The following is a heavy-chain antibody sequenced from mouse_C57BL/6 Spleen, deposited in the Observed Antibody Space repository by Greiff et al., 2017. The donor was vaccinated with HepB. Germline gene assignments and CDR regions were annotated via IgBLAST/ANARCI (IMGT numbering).Heavy chain of an antibody. Sequence: DVKLVESGAELVKPGASVKLSCTASGFNIKDYYMHWVKQRTEQGLEWIGRIDPEDGETKYAPKFQGKATITADTSSNTAYLQLSSLTSEDTAVYYCAREVITTRVYYFDYWGQGTTLTVSS. CDR1: GFNIKDYY. J-gene: IGHJ2*01. V-gene: IGHV14-2*01. CDR3: AREVITTRVYYFDY. CDR2: IDPEDGET. D-gene: IGHD2-4*01.